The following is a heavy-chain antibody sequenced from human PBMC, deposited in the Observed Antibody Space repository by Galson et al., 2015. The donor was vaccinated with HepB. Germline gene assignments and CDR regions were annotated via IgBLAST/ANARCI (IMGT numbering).Heavy chain of an antibody. V-gene: IGHV3-30*03. Sequence: SLRLSCAASGFTFSSYGMHWVRQAPGKGLEWVAVISYDGSNKYYADSVKGRFTISRDNSKNSLYLQMNSLRAEDTAVYYCARGYCSSTSCASDYWGQGTLVTVSS. CDR3: ARGYCSSTSCASDY. CDR1: GFTFSSYG. CDR2: ISYDGSNK. D-gene: IGHD2-2*01. J-gene: IGHJ4*02.